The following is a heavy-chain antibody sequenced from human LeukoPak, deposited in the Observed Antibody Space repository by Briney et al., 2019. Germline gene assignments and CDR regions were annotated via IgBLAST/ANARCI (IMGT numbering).Heavy chain of an antibody. CDR3: ARGLPEPKIFGVSVRVVGAEAFDI. CDR2: INPTTGDT. Sequence: ASVKVSCKASGYSVIWHFIHWVRQAPGQGLEWLGRINPTTGDTDFAEKFQGRVSLTTDTSINAAYLELSSLKSDDTAVYYCARGLPEPKIFGVSVRVVGAEAFDIWGLGSVVTVSS. J-gene: IGHJ3*02. D-gene: IGHD3-3*01. V-gene: IGHV1-2*06. CDR1: GYSVIWHF.